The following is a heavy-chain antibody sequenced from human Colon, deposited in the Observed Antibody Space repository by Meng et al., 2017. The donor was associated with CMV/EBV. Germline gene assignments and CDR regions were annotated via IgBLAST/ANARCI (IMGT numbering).Heavy chain of an antibody. CDR2: IYPGDSDT. J-gene: IGHJ4*02. Sequence: GGSLRISCKGSGYTFTNYWIGWVRQMPGKGLEWMGIIYPGDSDTTYSPSFQGQVTISADKSISTAYLQWSSLRASDTATYYCARARQRSLHYDLSYWGQGTLVTVSS. CDR3: ARARQRSLHYDLSY. V-gene: IGHV5-51*01. CDR1: GYTFTNYW. D-gene: IGHD3-3*01.